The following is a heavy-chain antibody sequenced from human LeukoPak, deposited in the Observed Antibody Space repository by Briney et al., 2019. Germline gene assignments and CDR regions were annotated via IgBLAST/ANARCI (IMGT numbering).Heavy chain of an antibody. V-gene: IGHV4-59*01. Sequence: SETLSLTCTVSGGSISSYYWSWIRQPPGKGLEWVGHIYYLGSTNYNPSLKSRVTISIDTSKNYFSLKLNSVTAADTAVYYCARDLVGATYFDYWGQGTLVTVSS. CDR3: ARDLVGATYFDY. CDR2: IYYLGST. J-gene: IGHJ4*02. D-gene: IGHD1-26*01. CDR1: GGSISSYY.